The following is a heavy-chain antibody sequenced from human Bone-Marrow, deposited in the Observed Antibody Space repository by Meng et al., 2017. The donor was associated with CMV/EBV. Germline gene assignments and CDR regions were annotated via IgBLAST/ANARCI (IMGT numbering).Heavy chain of an antibody. D-gene: IGHD3-3*01. Sequence: GESLKISCATSGFTFSNYEMNWVRQAPGRGLEWVSYISSSGRIIYYADSVKGRFTISKDNAKNSLFLEMNSLTAEDTAVYYCARGPRDNDFWSGFYTGIGYYAMYVWGQGTTVTVSS. CDR3: ARGPRDNDFWSGFYTGIGYYAMYV. CDR2: ISSSGRII. V-gene: IGHV3-48*03. J-gene: IGHJ6*02. CDR1: GFTFSNYE.